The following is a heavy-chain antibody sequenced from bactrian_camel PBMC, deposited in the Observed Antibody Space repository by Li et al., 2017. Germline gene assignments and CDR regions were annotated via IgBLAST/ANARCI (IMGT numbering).Heavy chain of an antibody. CDR1: EEADC. CDR2: IAGDGRT. Sequence: HVQLVESGEGSVQPGGSLTLSCAASEEADCMGYFRQRPRQEREGVAAIAGDGRTDYADSVKGRFTISRDGAKNIIALQMNSLTPGDTAMCYCTARYEFGLGACRGVGGLGFWGQGTQVTVS. CDR3: TARYEFGLGACRGVGGLGF. J-gene: IGHJ6*01. V-gene: IGHV3S53*01. D-gene: IGHD1*01.